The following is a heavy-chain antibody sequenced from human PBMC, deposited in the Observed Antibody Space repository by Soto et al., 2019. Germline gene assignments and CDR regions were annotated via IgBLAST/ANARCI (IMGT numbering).Heavy chain of an antibody. V-gene: IGHV4-59*02. D-gene: IGHD6-19*01. CDR2: IYYSGST. CDR3: ARVWAVAGREF. CDR1: RGPVNRYY. Sequence: PSYTLSLICRACRGPVNRYYLSVIRQPPGKGLEWIGYIYYSGSTNCNPSLKSRVTISVDTSKNQFSLKLSSVTAADTAVYYCARVWAVAGREFWG. J-gene: IGHJ2*01.